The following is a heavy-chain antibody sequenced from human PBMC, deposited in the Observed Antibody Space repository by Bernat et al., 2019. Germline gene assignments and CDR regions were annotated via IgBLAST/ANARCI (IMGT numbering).Heavy chain of an antibody. V-gene: IGHV3-23*01. D-gene: IGHD4-17*01. CDR1: GFTFSSYA. CDR3: VKVWVPVTTPLYYFDY. CDR2: ISGSGGST. J-gene: IGHJ4*02. Sequence: EVQLLESGGGLVQPGGSLRLSCAASGFTFSSYAMSWVRQAPGKGLEWVSGISGSGGSTYYADSLKGRFTISRDNSKNTLYLQMNGLRAEDTAVYYCVKVWVPVTTPLYYFDYWGQGTLVTVSS.